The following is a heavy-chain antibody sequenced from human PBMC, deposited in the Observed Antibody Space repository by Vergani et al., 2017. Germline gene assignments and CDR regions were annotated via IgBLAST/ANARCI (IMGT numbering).Heavy chain of an antibody. D-gene: IGHD1-26*01. CDR1: GFTFSTYA. Sequence: EVQLLESGGSLKQPGGSVRLSCAASGFTFSTYAMHWVRQAPGKGLEWVSAVTGGGGSTYYADSFKGRFIISRDNSRDTLYLQMNSLRPDDTATYYCVKDAGSYENFFDSWGQGTLITVAS. CDR2: VTGGGGST. V-gene: IGHV3-23*01. CDR3: VKDAGSYENFFDS. J-gene: IGHJ4*02.